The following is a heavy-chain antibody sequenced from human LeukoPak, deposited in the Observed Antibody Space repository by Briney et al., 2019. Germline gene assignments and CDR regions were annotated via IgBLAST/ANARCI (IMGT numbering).Heavy chain of an antibody. CDR1: GFTFSNHW. Sequence: PGGSLRLSCVASGFTFSNHWMSWVRQAPGKGLEGVANRKQDESEKYYVDSVKGRFTISRDNAKNSLYLQMNSLRAEDTAVYYCARDGNDGFDYWGQGTLVTVSS. D-gene: IGHD1-14*01. J-gene: IGHJ4*02. V-gene: IGHV3-7*05. CDR3: ARDGNDGFDY. CDR2: RKQDESEK.